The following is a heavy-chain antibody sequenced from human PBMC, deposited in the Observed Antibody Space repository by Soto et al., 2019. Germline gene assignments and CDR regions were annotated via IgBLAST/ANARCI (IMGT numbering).Heavy chain of an antibody. J-gene: IGHJ4*02. CDR1: GGTFSIYA. CDR2: IIPIFGTA. Sequence: SVKVSCKASGGTFSIYAISLVRQAPGQGLEWMGGIIPIFGTANYAQKFQGRVTITADESTSTAYMELSSLRSEDTAVYYCARVPTTVTTYYFDYWGQGTLVTVSS. V-gene: IGHV1-69*13. D-gene: IGHD4-17*01. CDR3: ARVPTTVTTYYFDY.